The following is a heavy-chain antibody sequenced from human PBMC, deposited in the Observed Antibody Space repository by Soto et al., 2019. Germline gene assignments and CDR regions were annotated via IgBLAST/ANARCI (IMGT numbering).Heavy chain of an antibody. D-gene: IGHD3-3*01. CDR3: VRDFGWYFRSGYMDV. J-gene: IGHJ6*03. CDR2: INGDCAYT. CDR1: GFTFSIYA. V-gene: IGHV3-23*01. Sequence: GGSLRLSCAASGFTFSIYAMSWVRQAPGKGLEWVSAINGDCAYTYYAHSLRGQFTISRDNAKDSLYLQMNSLRAEDTAVYYCVRDFGWYFRSGYMDVWGDGATVTVSS.